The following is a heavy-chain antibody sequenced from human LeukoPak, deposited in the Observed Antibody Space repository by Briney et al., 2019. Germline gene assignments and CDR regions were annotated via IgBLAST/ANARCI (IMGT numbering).Heavy chain of an antibody. CDR3: ATISGQWLVLIDY. CDR1: GGSISSSSYY. J-gene: IGHJ4*02. CDR2: IYYSGST. D-gene: IGHD6-19*01. V-gene: IGHV4-39*01. Sequence: NPSETLSLTCTVSGGSISSSSYYWGWIRQPPGKGLEWIGCIYYSGSTYYNPSLKSRVTISVDTSKNQFSLKLSSVTAADTAVYYCATISGQWLVLIDYWGQGTLVTVSS.